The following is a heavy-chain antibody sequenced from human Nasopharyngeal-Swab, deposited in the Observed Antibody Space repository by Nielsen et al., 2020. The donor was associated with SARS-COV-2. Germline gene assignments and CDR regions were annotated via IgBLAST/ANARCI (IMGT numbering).Heavy chain of an antibody. CDR1: GFPFSNYT. V-gene: IGHV3-21*01. Sequence: GESLKISCAASGFPFSNYTMTWVRQAPGKGLEWVSSITSIGGYIHYADSAKGHFTISRDDAKNSLYLQMNRLRVEDTAVYYCARDGGLTGFNFWGQGTLVTVSS. J-gene: IGHJ4*02. CDR2: ITSIGGYI. CDR3: ARDGGLTGFNF. D-gene: IGHD3-9*01.